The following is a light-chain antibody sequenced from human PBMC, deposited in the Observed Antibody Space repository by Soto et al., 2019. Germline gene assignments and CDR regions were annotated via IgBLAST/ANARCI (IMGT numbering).Light chain of an antibody. CDR3: QQYGSSPSLT. CDR2: GAS. V-gene: IGKV3-20*01. CDR1: QSVSSSY. Sequence: EIVLTQSPGTVSLSPLERATLSFMASQSVSSSYLAWYQQKPGQAPRLLIYGASSRATGIPDRFSGSGSGTDFTLTISRLEPEDFAVYYCQQYGSSPSLTFGGGTKVDIK. J-gene: IGKJ4*01.